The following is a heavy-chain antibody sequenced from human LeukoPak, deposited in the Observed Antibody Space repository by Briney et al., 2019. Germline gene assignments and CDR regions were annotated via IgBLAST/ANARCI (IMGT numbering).Heavy chain of an antibody. CDR1: GYSFNTYW. CDR3: ARRQGCSSTSCPPDY. CDR2: IYPGDSDT. Sequence: PGESLKISCRGSGYSFNTYWIGWARQMPGKGLEWMGIIYPGDSDTRYSPSFQGQVTMSADKSINTAYLQWSSLKASDTAMYYCARRQGCSSTSCPPDYWGQGTLVTVSS. V-gene: IGHV5-51*01. J-gene: IGHJ4*02. D-gene: IGHD2-2*01.